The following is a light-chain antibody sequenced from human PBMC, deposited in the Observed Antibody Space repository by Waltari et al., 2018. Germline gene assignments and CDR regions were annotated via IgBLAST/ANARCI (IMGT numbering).Light chain of an antibody. CDR2: AAA. V-gene: IGKV3-20*01. CDR1: QLVTNNY. CDR3: QQYGTSLST. J-gene: IGKJ1*01. Sequence: EIVFTQSPGTLSLSPGARATLSCRASQLVTNNYLACYQQKRGQAPRALIYAAASRASGVPDRFSGSGSGTDFTLTISRLEPEDFAVYYCQQYGTSLSTFGQGTRVEIK.